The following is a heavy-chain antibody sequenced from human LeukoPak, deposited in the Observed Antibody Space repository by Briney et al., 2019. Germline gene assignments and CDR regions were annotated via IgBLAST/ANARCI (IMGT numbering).Heavy chain of an antibody. D-gene: IGHD3-16*01. V-gene: IGHV4-59*01. J-gene: IGHJ3*02. CDR1: GGSFSGYY. CDR2: IYYSGST. CDR3: ARFTYHDAFDI. Sequence: PSETLSLTCAVYGGSFSGYYWSWIRQPPGKGLEWIGYIYYSGSTNYNPSLKSRVTISVDTSKNQFSLKLSSVTAADTAVYYCARFTYHDAFDIWGQGTMVTVSS.